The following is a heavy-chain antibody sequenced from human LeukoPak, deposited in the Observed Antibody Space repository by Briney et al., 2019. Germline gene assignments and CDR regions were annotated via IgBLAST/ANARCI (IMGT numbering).Heavy chain of an antibody. V-gene: IGHV1-69*04. CDR2: IIPILGIA. Sequence: ASVKVSCKASGGTFSSYAISWVRQAPGQGLEWMGRIIPILGIANYAQKFQGRVTITADKSTSTAYMELSSLRSEDTAVYYCHYGSGSYYDAFDIWAKGQWSPSLQ. J-gene: IGHJ3*02. CDR1: GGTFSSYA. CDR3: HYGSGSYYDAFDI. D-gene: IGHD3-10*01.